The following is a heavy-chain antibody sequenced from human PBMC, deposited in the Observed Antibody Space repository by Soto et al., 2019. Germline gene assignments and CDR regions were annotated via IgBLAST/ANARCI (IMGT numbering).Heavy chain of an antibody. CDR1: GYTFTSYA. V-gene: IGHV1-3*01. J-gene: IGHJ3*02. D-gene: IGHD1-26*01. Sequence: ASVKVSCKASGYTFTSYAMHWVRQAPGQRLEWMGWINAGNGNTKYSQKFQGRVTITRDTSASTAYMELSSLRSEDTAVYYCARDWELPGAFDIWGQGTMVTVSS. CDR2: INAGNGNT. CDR3: ARDWELPGAFDI.